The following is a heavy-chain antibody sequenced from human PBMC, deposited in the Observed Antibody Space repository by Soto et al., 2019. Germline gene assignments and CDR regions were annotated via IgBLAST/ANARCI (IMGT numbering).Heavy chain of an antibody. V-gene: IGHV1-18*01. CDR2: ISAHNGNT. CDR1: GYTFTSYG. CDR3: ARGRYGDY. Sequence: QVHLVQSGAEVMKPGASVKVSCKGSGYTFTSYGITWVRQAPGQGLEWMGWISAHNGNTDYAQKLQGRVTVTRDTSTSTAYMELRSLRSDDTAVYYWARGRYGDYWGQGALVTVSS. D-gene: IGHD1-1*01. J-gene: IGHJ4*02.